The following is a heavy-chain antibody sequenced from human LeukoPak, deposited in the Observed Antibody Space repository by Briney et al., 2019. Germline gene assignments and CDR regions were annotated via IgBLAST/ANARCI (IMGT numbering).Heavy chain of an antibody. D-gene: IGHD1-26*01. CDR3: VRDGVGATTYFGYFDH. V-gene: IGHV3-33*01. J-gene: IGHJ4*02. Sequence: PGRSLRLSCAASGISFSAHGMHRVRQAPGKGLEWVAIIRFDGSNIHYADSVKGRFTISRDNSKNTLYLQMNSLRAEDTAVYYCVRDGVGATTYFGYFDHWGQGNLVTVSS. CDR1: GISFSAHG. CDR2: IRFDGSNI.